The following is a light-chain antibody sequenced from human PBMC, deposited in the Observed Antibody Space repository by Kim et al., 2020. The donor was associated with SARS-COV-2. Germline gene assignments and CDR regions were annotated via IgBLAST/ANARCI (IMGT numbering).Light chain of an antibody. J-gene: IGKJ2*01. V-gene: IGKV2-30*01. Sequence: QRASISCRASQSIVYSDGNIYVHWLQQRTGQSPRRLIYKVYSRDSGVQDRIRGSGTGTVFTLKISRVEAEDVGLYYCMQASHWTPTLGQGTKLEI. CDR3: MQASHWTPT. CDR2: KVY. CDR1: QSIVYSDGNIY.